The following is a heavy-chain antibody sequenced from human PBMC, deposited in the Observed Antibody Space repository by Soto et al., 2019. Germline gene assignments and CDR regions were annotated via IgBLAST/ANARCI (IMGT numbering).Heavy chain of an antibody. CDR2: ISSSSSTI. D-gene: IGHD6-6*01. CDR1: GFTFSSYS. Sequence: GGSLRLSCAASGFTFSSYSMNWVRQAPGKGLEWVSYISSSSSTIYYADSVKGRFTISRDNAKNSLYLQMNSLRAEDTAGYYCARDHSSSALYYNYMHVWGKGPTV. V-gene: IGHV3-48*01. J-gene: IGHJ6*03. CDR3: ARDHSSSALYYNYMHV.